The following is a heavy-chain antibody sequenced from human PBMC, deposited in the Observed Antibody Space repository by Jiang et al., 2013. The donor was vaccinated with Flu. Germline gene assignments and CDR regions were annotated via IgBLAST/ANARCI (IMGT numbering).Heavy chain of an antibody. Sequence: VQLLESGGGLVKPGGSLRLSCAASGFTFSDYYMNWIRQAPGKGLEWVSYISSSSTVYYADSVRGRFTISRDNAKNSLYLQMNSLRAEDTAVYYCARGPKKYYFDHWGQGTLVTVSS. CDR2: ISSSSTV. CDR3: ARGPKKYYFDH. V-gene: IGHV3-11*01. CDR1: GFTFSDYY. J-gene: IGHJ4*02.